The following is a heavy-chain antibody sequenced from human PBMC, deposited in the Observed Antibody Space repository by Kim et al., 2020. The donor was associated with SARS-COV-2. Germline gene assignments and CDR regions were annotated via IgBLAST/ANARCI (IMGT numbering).Heavy chain of an antibody. D-gene: IGHD3-16*01. CDR3: AREAYYYYVWGRDY. CDR2: IRSKAYGGTT. CDR1: GFTFGDYA. J-gene: IGHJ4*02. V-gene: IGHV3-49*04. Sequence: GGSLRLFCTASGFTFGDYAMSWVRQAPGKGLEWVGFIRSKAYGGTTEYAASVKGRFTISRDDSKSIAYLQMNSLKTEDTAVYYCAREAYYYYVWGRDYWGQGTLVTVSS.